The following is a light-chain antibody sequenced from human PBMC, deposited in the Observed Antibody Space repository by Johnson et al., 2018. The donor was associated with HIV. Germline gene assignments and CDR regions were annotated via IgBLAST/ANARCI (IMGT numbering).Light chain of an antibody. Sequence: NISNIESYFVSWYQQLPGAAPTLLIYEDNKRPSGIPDRFSGSKSGATATLGITGLQTGDEADYYCGVWDASLTPRYVFGTGTTIAVL. CDR3: GVWDASLTPRYV. CDR1: ISNIESYF. V-gene: IGLV1-51*02. J-gene: IGLJ1*01. CDR2: EDN.